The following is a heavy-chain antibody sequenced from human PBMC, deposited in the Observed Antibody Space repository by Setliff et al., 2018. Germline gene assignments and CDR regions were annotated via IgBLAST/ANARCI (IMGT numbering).Heavy chain of an antibody. J-gene: IGHJ4*02. D-gene: IGHD6-19*01. CDR1: GGSINEYY. Sequence: SETLSLTCSVSGGSINEYYWSWFRQPAGKGLEWIGRIYSDENTDYNPSLKSRVTMSADTSKNQFSLKLKSVTAADTAVYYWTRNFLGWLARFWGRGTLVTVSS. CDR2: IYSDENT. V-gene: IGHV4-4*07. CDR3: TRNFLGWLARF.